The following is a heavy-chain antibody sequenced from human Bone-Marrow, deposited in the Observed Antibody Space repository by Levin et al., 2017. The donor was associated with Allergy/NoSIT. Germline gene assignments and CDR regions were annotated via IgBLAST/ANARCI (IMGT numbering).Heavy chain of an antibody. Sequence: PSETLSLTCTVSGGSISSGGYYWSWIRQHPGKGLEWIGYIYYSGSTYYNPSLKSRVTISVDTSKNQFSLKLSSVTAADTAVYYCARDQVVPAAMPGAFDIWGQGTMVTVSS. D-gene: IGHD2-2*01. V-gene: IGHV4-31*03. CDR2: IYYSGST. CDR1: GGSISSGGYY. J-gene: IGHJ3*02. CDR3: ARDQVVPAAMPGAFDI.